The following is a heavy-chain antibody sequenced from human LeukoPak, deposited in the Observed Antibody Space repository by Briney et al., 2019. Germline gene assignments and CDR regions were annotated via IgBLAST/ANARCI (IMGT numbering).Heavy chain of an antibody. CDR3: ASNAPTVTTVDAFDI. D-gene: IGHD4-11*01. CDR2: INPSGGST. V-gene: IGHV1-46*01. CDR1: GYTFTSYY. Sequence: ASVKVSCKASGYTFTSYYMHWVRQAPGQGLEWMGIINPSGGSTSYAQKFQGRVTITTDESTSTAYMELSSLRSEDTAVYYCASNAPTVTTVDAFDIWGQGTMVTVSS. J-gene: IGHJ3*02.